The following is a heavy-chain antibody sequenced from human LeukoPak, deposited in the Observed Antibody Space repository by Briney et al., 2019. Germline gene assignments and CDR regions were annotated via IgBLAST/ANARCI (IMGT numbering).Heavy chain of an antibody. CDR1: GGSFSGYY. CDR3: ASYSNYYDSSGYYSPDY. Sequence: SEILSLTCAVYGGSFSGYYWSWIRQPPGKGLEWIGEINHSGSTNYNPSLKSRVTISVDTSKNQFSLKLSSVTAADTAVYYCASYSNYYDSSGYYSPDYWGQGTLVTVSS. V-gene: IGHV4-34*01. J-gene: IGHJ4*02. D-gene: IGHD3-22*01. CDR2: INHSGST.